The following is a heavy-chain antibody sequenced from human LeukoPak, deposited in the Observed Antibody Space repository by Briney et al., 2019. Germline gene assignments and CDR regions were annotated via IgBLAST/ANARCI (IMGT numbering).Heavy chain of an antibody. D-gene: IGHD3-22*01. V-gene: IGHV3-21*01. CDR2: ISSSSSYI. J-gene: IGHJ4*02. Sequence: GGSLRLSCAASGFTFSSYSMNWVRQAPGKGLEWVSSISSSSSYIYYADSVKGRFTTSRDNAKNSLYLQMNSLRAEDTAVYYCARAGTMIGTGVDYWGQGTLVTVSS. CDR3: ARAGTMIGTGVDY. CDR1: GFTFSSYS.